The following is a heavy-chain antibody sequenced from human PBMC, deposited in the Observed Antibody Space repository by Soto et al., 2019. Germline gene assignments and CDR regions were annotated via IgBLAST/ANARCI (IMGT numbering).Heavy chain of an antibody. CDR1: GGTFNNYA. D-gene: IGHD2-15*01. CDR2: IIPVFRTP. CDR3: ARGRDCSGSNCTPYYYGMDV. J-gene: IGHJ6*02. Sequence: QVQLVQSGAEVKKPGTSVKVSCKASGGTFNNYAISWVRQVPGQGPEWMGGIIPVFRTPIYAQRFQGNVTTTADESTTTAYMELSSLTSEDTAVHYSARGRDCSGSNCTPYYYGMDVWGQGTTVTVSS. V-gene: IGHV1-69*12.